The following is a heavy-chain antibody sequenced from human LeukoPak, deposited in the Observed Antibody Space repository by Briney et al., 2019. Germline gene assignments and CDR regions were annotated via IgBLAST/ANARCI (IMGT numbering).Heavy chain of an antibody. D-gene: IGHD3-10*01. CDR1: GGSISSFY. J-gene: IGHJ5*02. CDR2: IYYSGST. Sequence: SETLSLTCTVSGGSISSFYWNWIRQPPGKGLEWIGYIYYSGSTNYNPSLKSRVTMSVDTSKNQFSLKLSSVTAADTAVYYCAREGYYGSVPGGWFDPWGQGTPVTVSS. CDR3: AREGYYGSVPGGWFDP. V-gene: IGHV4-59*12.